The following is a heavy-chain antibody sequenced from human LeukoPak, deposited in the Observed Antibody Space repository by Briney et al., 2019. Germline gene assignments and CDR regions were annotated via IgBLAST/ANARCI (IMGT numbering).Heavy chain of an antibody. J-gene: IGHJ6*03. D-gene: IGHD1-20*01. CDR2: LRPVFGPI. CDR1: GVTFSSYA. Sequence: GASVKVSCKASGVTFSSYAISWVRQAPGQGLEWIGGLRPVFGPINSAQKFQDRVTLTKDDSTTTAYMELRSLRSEDTAVYYCATNPMTGYHLGDHFYFYMAVWGKGPTVTDS. V-gene: IGHV1-69*05. CDR3: ATNPMTGYHLGDHFYFYMAV.